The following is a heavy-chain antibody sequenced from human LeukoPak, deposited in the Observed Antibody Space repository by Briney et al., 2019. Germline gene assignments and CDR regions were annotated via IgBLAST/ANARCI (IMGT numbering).Heavy chain of an antibody. V-gene: IGHV3-23*01. CDR2: ISGSGGST. D-gene: IGHD3-9*01. Sequence: PGGSLRLSCAASGFTFSSYAMSWVRQAPGKGLEWVSAISGSGGSTYYADSVKGRFTISRDNSKNTLYLQMNSLRAEDTAVYYCARDPSIVTSLRYFDWLPFFDYWGQGTLVTVSS. CDR1: GFTFSSYA. CDR3: ARDPSIVTSLRYFDWLPFFDY. J-gene: IGHJ4*02.